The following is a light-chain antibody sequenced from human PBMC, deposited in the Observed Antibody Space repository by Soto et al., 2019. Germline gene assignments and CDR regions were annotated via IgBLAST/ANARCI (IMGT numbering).Light chain of an antibody. V-gene: IGKV1-39*01. CDR2: TSG. CDR1: QRITTY. CDR3: QQSYSIPYT. Sequence: IQMTQSPSSLSASVGDRVTITCRASQRITTYLNWYQQKPGKAPKLLISTSGTLQRGVPSRFSGSGSGTDFTLTITALRPEDFATYFCQQSYSIPYTFRQGTKLEIK. J-gene: IGKJ2*01.